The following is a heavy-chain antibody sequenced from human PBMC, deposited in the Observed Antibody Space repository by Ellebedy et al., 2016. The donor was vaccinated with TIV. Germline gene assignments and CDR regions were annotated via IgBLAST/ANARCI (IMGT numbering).Heavy chain of an antibody. Sequence: ASVKVSCXASGYTFASYGITWVRQAPGQGLEWMGIINPSGGSTSYAQKFQGRVTMTRDTSTSTVYMELSSLRSEDTAVYYCARERSHGSGSYYLDYWGQGTLVTVSS. CDR2: INPSGGST. D-gene: IGHD3-10*01. V-gene: IGHV1-46*01. CDR3: ARERSHGSGSYYLDY. J-gene: IGHJ4*02. CDR1: GYTFASYG.